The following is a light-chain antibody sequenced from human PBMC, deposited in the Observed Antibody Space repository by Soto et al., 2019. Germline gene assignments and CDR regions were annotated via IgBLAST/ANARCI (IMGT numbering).Light chain of an antibody. Sequence: EIVMTQSPATLSVSPGERATLSCRASQSLSRNLAWYQQKPGQAPRLLIFGASTRASGIPARFSGSGSGTEFTLTISSLQSEDFALYYCQRYNDWPPAFTFGPGTKVDL. CDR2: GAS. CDR3: QRYNDWPPAFT. J-gene: IGKJ3*01. CDR1: QSLSRN. V-gene: IGKV3-15*01.